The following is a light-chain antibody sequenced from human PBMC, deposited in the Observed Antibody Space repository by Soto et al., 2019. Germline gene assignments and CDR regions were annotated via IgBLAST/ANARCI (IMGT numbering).Light chain of an antibody. Sequence: DIQMTQSPSSLSASVGDRVPITCRASQSISSYLSWYHQKSGRAPKLLIYAASSLQSGIPSRFSGSGSGTDFTLIIGSLQPECFGTYYFQQVYSTPWTFGEGTKVEIK. CDR1: QSISSY. CDR2: AAS. V-gene: IGKV1-39*01. J-gene: IGKJ1*01. CDR3: QQVYSTPWT.